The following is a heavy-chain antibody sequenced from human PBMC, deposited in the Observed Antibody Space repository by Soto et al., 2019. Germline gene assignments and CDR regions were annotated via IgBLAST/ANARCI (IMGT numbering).Heavy chain of an antibody. V-gene: IGHV3-23*01. CDR1: GISFSDNA. CDR2: ISGDGVSK. Sequence: VNLLESGGGLVKPGGSLRLSCAASGISFSDNAMSWVRQAPGKGLEWISAISGDGVSKLYADSVRGRFTISRDNAANTLYLQMSSLRTEDTALYYRAKKDRLYGVAVAFDSWGQGTLVTVSS. CDR3: AKKDRLYGVAVAFDS. J-gene: IGHJ4*02. D-gene: IGHD6-19*01.